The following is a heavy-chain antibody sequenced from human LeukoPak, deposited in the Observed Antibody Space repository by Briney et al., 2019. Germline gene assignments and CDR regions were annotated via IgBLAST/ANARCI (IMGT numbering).Heavy chain of an antibody. Sequence: GASVKVSCKASGYTFTGYYMHWVRQAPGQGLEWMGWISAYNGNTNYAQKLQGRVTMTTDTSTSTAYMELRSLRSDDTAVYYCARELRFDIWGQGTMVTVSS. CDR1: GYTFTGYY. D-gene: IGHD5-12*01. CDR3: ARELRFDI. J-gene: IGHJ3*02. V-gene: IGHV1-18*04. CDR2: ISAYNGNT.